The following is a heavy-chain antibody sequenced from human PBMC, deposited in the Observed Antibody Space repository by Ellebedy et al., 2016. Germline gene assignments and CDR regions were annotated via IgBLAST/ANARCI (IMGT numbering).Heavy chain of an antibody. CDR3: ARAVGYGDLHAFDI. J-gene: IGHJ3*02. Sequence: SETLSLXXTVSGGSVSGSNKYWGWIRQPPGKGLEWIGYIYYSGRPNYNPALKSRLTITVDTSKSQFSLKLTSLTAADTAIYYCARAVGYGDLHAFDIWGRGTMVTVSS. V-gene: IGHV4-30-4*08. D-gene: IGHD4-17*01. CDR2: IYYSGRP. CDR1: GGSVSGSNKY.